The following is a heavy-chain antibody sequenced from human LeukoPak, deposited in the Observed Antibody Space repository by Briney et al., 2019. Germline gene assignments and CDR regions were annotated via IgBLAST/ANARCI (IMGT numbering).Heavy chain of an antibody. CDR1: GGSISSYY. V-gene: IGHV4-59*01. J-gene: IGHJ6*02. CDR3: ARDTAGITPGYGMDV. D-gene: IGHD1-14*01. Sequence: SETLSLTCTVSGGSISSYYWGWIRQPPGKGLEWIGYIYYSGSINYNPSLKSRVTISVDTSKNQFSLILTSVTAADTAVYYCARDTAGITPGYGMDVWGQGTTVTVSS. CDR2: IYYSGSI.